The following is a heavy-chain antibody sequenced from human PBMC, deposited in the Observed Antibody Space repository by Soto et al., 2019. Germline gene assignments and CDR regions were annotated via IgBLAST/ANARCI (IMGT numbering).Heavy chain of an antibody. CDR1: GGSVSSGSDY. Sequence: SETLCLTCTFSGGSVSSGSDYCSWIRHPPGKGLVWDGAIYYNGSTNYNPSVKSRVTIAEDKSKNQFSLKLSSVTAADTAVYYCARGVRCTNGVCYYYYYGMDVWGQGTTVTVSS. D-gene: IGHD2-8*01. J-gene: IGHJ6*02. V-gene: IGHV4-61*01. CDR2: IYYNGST. CDR3: ARGVRCTNGVCYYYYYGMDV.